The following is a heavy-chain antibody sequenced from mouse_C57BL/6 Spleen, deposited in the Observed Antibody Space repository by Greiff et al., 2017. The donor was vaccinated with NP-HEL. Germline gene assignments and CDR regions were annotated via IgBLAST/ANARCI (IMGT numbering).Heavy chain of an antibody. D-gene: IGHD2-4*01. V-gene: IGHV1-47*01. Sequence: VKLMESGAELVKPGASVKMSCKASGYTFTTYPIEWMKQNHGKSLEWIGNFHPYNDDTKYNEKFKGNATLTVEKSSSTVYLELSRLTSDDSAVYYCARRDYGYAMDDWGQGTSVTVSS. CDR2: FHPYNDDT. J-gene: IGHJ4*01. CDR1: GYTFTTYP. CDR3: ARRDYGYAMDD.